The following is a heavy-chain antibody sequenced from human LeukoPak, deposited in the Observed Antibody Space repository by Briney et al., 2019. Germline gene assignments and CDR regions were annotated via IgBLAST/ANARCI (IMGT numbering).Heavy chain of an antibody. D-gene: IGHD5-24*01. J-gene: IGHJ4*02. V-gene: IGHV3-53*01. Sequence: GGSLRLSCAASGFTVSSNYMSWVRQAPGKGPEWVSVIYSGGSTYYADSVKGRFTISRDNSKNTLYLQMNSLRAEDTAVYYCARGGRWLQLPLDYWGRGTLVTVSS. CDR1: GFTVSSNY. CDR2: IYSGGST. CDR3: ARGGRWLQLPLDY.